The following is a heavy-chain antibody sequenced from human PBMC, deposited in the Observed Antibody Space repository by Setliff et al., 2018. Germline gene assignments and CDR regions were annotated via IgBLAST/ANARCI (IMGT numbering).Heavy chain of an antibody. CDR3: SRLVRFCTSIVCQRLSGDDY. V-gene: IGHV1-18*01. J-gene: IGHJ4*02. CDR1: GFTFTDSI. Sequence: ASVKVSCKASGFTFTDSIVNWVRQAPGQGLEWVGWVTIYNGNTKYAQNLQGRLTLTTDTSTTTAYLDLRSLRSDDTAVYFCSRLVRFCTSIVCQRLSGDDYWGQGTLVTVSS. CDR2: VTIYNGNT. D-gene: IGHD6-13*01.